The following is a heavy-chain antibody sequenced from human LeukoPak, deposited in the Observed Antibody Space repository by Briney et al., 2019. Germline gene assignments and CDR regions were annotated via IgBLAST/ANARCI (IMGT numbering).Heavy chain of an antibody. V-gene: IGHV3-48*04. CDR1: GFTFSSYS. CDR2: ISSSSSTI. J-gene: IGHJ5*02. CDR3: GRPGYSSGWLENWFDP. Sequence: PGGSLRLSCAASGFTFSSYSMNWVRQAPGKGLEWVSYISSSSSTIYYADSVKGRFTISRDNAKNSLYLQMNSLRAEDTAVYYCGRPGYSSGWLENWFDPWGQGTLVTVSS. D-gene: IGHD6-19*01.